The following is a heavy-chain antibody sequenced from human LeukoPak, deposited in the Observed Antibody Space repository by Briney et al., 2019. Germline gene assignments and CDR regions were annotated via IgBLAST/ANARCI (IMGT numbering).Heavy chain of an antibody. Sequence: GGSLRLSCAASGFTFSSYAMSWVRLAPGKGLEWGSAISGRGDSTYYADSVKGRFTISRDNSKNALHLQMNSLRAEDTAVYYCARDEWLRLPDYYYHGMDVWGQGTTVTVS. D-gene: IGHD5-12*01. CDR3: ARDEWLRLPDYYYHGMDV. J-gene: IGHJ6*02. CDR2: ISGRGDST. CDR1: GFTFSSYA. V-gene: IGHV3-23*01.